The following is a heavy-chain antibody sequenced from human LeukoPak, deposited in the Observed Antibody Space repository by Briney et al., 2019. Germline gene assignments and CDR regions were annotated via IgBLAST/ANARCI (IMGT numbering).Heavy chain of an antibody. CDR2: IYDSGST. J-gene: IGHJ4*02. CDR1: GGSISSYY. V-gene: IGHV4-59*01. CDR3: ARSPFDYFDY. Sequence: SETLSLTCTVSGGSISSYYWSWIRQPPGKGLEWIGYIYDSGSTNYNPSLKSRVTLSVDTSKNQFSLKLSSVTAADTAVYYCARSPFDYFDYWGQGTLVTVSS.